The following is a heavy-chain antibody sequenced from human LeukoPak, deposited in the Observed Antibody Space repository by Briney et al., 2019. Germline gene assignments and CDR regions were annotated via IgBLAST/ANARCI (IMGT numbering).Heavy chain of an antibody. CDR2: IYYSGST. Sequence: PSETLSLTCAVSGGSISSGGYYWGWIRQPPGKGLEWIGSIYYSGSTHYNSSLKSRVTISVDTSKNQFSLKLSSVTAADTAVYYCARHDSYSGSYDVGIWFDPWGQGTLVTVSS. D-gene: IGHD1-26*01. CDR1: GGSISSGGYY. V-gene: IGHV4-39*01. CDR3: ARHDSYSGSYDVGIWFDP. J-gene: IGHJ5*02.